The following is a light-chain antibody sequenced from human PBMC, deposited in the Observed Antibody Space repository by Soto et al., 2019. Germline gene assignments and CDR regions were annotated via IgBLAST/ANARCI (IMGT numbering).Light chain of an antibody. CDR2: GAS. V-gene: IGKV3-20*01. CDR3: HQYGSSPLT. J-gene: IGKJ4*01. Sequence: EIVWTQSPGTLSLSPGERATLSCTASQSVTSSYLAWYQQKPGQAPRLLIYGASSRATGIPARFSGSGSGTDFNLTISRLEPEDFAVYYCHQYGSSPLTFGGGNKVEIK. CDR1: QSVTSSY.